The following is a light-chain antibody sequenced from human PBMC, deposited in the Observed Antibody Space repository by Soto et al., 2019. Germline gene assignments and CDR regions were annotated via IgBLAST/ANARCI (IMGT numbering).Light chain of an antibody. V-gene: IGKV3-20*01. J-gene: IGKJ1*01. CDR3: QQYDSSPWT. Sequence: ENVLTQSPGTLSLSPGERVTLSCRASQFIGRSYCAWYQQKPGQPPRLLIYGASSRASGIPDRFSGSGSGTDFTFTISRLEPEDFAVYYCQQYDSSPWTFGQGTRVEI. CDR2: GAS. CDR1: QFIGRSY.